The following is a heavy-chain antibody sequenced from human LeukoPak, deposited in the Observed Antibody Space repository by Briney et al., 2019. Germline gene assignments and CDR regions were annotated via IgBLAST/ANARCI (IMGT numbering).Heavy chain of an antibody. CDR3: ARADFGDYVFY. V-gene: IGHV4-59*01. CDR1: GGSISNYY. CDR2: IYYSGST. D-gene: IGHD3-10*01. Sequence: SETLSLTCTVSGGSISNYYWTWIRQPPGKGLEWIGYIYYSGSTNYNPSLKSRVTISVDTSKNQFSLKLSSVTAADTAVYYCARADFGDYVFYWGQGTLVTVSS. J-gene: IGHJ4*02.